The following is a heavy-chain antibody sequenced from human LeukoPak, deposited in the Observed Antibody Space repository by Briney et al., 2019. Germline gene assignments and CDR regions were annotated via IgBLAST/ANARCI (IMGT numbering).Heavy chain of an antibody. Sequence: GGSLRLSCAASGFTVSSNYMSWVRQAPGKGLEWVSVIYSDGSTYYADSVKGRFTISRDNSKNTLYLQMSSLKTEDTAMYYCRTGIAVDYWGQGTLVTVSS. D-gene: IGHD6-19*01. J-gene: IGHJ4*02. CDR2: IYSDGST. CDR3: RTGIAVDY. CDR1: GFTVSSNY. V-gene: IGHV3-53*01.